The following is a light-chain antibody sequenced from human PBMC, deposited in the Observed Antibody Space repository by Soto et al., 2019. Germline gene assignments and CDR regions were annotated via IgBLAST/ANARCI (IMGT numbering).Light chain of an antibody. V-gene: IGLV2-23*02. CDR2: EVN. Sequence: QSVLTQPASVSGSPGQPITISCTGTSSDVGIYNLVSWYQHFPGKAPKLMIYEVNKRPSGVSNRFSGSKSGSTASLTIPGLQADDEADYYCCSYTRSGSFVFGTGTKVTVL. CDR1: SSDVGIYNL. J-gene: IGLJ1*01. CDR3: CSYTRSGSFV.